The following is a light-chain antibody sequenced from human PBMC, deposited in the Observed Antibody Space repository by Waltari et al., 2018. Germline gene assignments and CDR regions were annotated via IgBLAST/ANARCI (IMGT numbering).Light chain of an antibody. CDR3: SSQSSNDVVL. CDR1: SNAVGGSNS. CDR2: DVS. Sequence: QSALTQPASASGSPGQSVTISCAGTSNAVGGSNSVSWYQEHPSQAPRVIIYDVSDRPSGVSDRFSGSKSGNTASLTISGLQAEDEADYYCSSQSSNDVVLFGGGTKLTVL. V-gene: IGLV2-14*01. J-gene: IGLJ2*01.